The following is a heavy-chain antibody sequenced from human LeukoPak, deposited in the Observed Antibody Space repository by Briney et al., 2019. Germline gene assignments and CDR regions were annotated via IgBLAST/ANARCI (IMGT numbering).Heavy chain of an antibody. Sequence: SETLSLTCTVSGGSISSYYWSWIRQPPGKGLEWIGYIYYSGSTNYNPSLKSRVTISVDTPKNQFSLKLSSVTAADTAVYYCARQYSGYYGMDVWGQGTTVTVSS. CDR2: IYYSGST. V-gene: IGHV4-59*01. D-gene: IGHD2-21*01. J-gene: IGHJ6*02. CDR3: ARQYSGYYGMDV. CDR1: GGSISSYY.